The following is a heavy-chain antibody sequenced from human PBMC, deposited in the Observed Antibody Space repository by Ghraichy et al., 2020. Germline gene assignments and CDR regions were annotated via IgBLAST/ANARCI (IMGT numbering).Heavy chain of an antibody. CDR3: ARGPMEYYDILTGYSPIDY. Sequence: GESLNISCAASGFTFSSYSMNWVRQAPGKGLEWVSSISSSSSYIYYADSVKGRFTISRDNAKNSLYLQMNSLRAEDTAVYYCARGPMEYYDILTGYSPIDYWGQGTLVTVSS. J-gene: IGHJ4*02. D-gene: IGHD3-9*01. CDR1: GFTFSSYS. V-gene: IGHV3-21*01. CDR2: ISSSSSYI.